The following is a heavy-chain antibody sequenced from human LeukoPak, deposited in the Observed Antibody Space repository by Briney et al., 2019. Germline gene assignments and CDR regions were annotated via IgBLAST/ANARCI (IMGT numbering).Heavy chain of an antibody. Sequence: ASVKVSCKASGGTFSSYAINWVRQAPGQGLEWMGGIIPIFGTANYAQKFQGRVTITTDESTSTAYMELSGLRSEDTAVYYCARSEVVVAATMDYWGQGTLVTVSS. CDR3: ARSEVVVAATMDY. CDR1: GGTFSSYA. V-gene: IGHV1-69*05. J-gene: IGHJ4*02. CDR2: IIPIFGTA. D-gene: IGHD2-15*01.